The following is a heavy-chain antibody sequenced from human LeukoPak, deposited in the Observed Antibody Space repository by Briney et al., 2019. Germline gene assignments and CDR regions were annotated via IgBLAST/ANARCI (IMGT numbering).Heavy chain of an antibody. J-gene: IGHJ5*02. D-gene: IGHD1-26*01. Sequence: GGSLRLSCAASGFTFSSYSMNWVRQAPGKGLEWVSAISGSGGSTYYADSVKGRFTISRDNSKNTLYLQMNSLRAEDTAVYYCTRESGSYYWRNWFDPWGQGTLVTVSS. CDR1: GFTFSSYS. V-gene: IGHV3-23*01. CDR3: TRESGSYYWRNWFDP. CDR2: ISGSGGST.